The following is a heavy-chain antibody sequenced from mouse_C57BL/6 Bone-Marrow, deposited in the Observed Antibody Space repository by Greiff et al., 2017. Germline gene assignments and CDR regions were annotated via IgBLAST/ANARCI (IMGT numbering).Heavy chain of an antibody. Sequence: QVQLKQSGAELVRPGTSVKLSCKASGYTFTSYWMHWVKQRPGQGLEWIGVIDPSDSYTNYNQKFKGKATLTVDTSSSTAYMQLSSLTSEDSAVYYCAREVYWGQGTTLTVSS. CDR1: GYTFTSYW. CDR3: AREVY. V-gene: IGHV1-59*01. J-gene: IGHJ2*01. CDR2: IDPSDSYT.